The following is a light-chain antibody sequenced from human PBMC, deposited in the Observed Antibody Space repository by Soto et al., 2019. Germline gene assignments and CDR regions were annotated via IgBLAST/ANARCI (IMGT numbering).Light chain of an antibody. CDR2: DAS. V-gene: IGKV3-11*01. CDR3: QQYNNWPQLT. CDR1: QSVSSY. Sequence: EIVLTQSPATLSLSPGERATLSCRASQSVSSYLAWYQQKPGQAPRLLIYDASNRATGIPARFSGSGSGTDFTLTISSLEPEDFAVYYCQQYNNWPQLTFGGGTKVDI. J-gene: IGKJ4*01.